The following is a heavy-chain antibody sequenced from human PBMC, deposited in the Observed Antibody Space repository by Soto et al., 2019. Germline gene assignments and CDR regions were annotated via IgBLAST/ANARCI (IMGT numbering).Heavy chain of an antibody. CDR3: ARPMNYYYYMDV. V-gene: IGHV4-39*01. CDR1: GDSISSSTYY. CDR2: IYYSGST. J-gene: IGHJ6*03. Sequence: TSETLSLTCTVSGDSISSSTYYWAWIRQPPGKGLEWIGSIYYSGSTHYNPSLKSRVTISVDTSKNQFSLKLTSVTAADTAVYYCARPMNYYYYMDVWGKGTTVTVSS.